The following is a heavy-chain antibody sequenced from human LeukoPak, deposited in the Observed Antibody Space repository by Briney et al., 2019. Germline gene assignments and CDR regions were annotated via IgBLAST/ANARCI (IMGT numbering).Heavy chain of an antibody. CDR2: INHSGST. CDR1: GGSFSGYY. CDR3: ATLYYYDSSGYVDY. V-gene: IGHV4-34*01. Sequence: PSETLSLTCAVYGGSFSGYYWSWIRQPPGKGLEWIGEINHSGSTNYNPSLKSRVTISVDTSKNQFSLKLSSVTAADTAVYYCATLYYYDSSGYVDYWGQGTLATVSS. J-gene: IGHJ4*02. D-gene: IGHD3-22*01.